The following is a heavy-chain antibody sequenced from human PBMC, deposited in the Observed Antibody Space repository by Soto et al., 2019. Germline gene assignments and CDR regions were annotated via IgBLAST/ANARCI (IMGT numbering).Heavy chain of an antibody. J-gene: IGHJ5*02. CDR1: GYTFTSYF. CDR2: INPSGSLT. D-gene: IGHD6-13*01. V-gene: IGHV1-46*01. Sequence: ASVKVSCKASGYTFTSYFMYWVRQAPGQGLEWMGLINPSGSLTIYAQKFQGRVTMTRDTSASTAYMELSSLRSEDTAVYYCARVGGRIAAAGTRWFDPWGQGTLVTVSS. CDR3: ARVGGRIAAAGTRWFDP.